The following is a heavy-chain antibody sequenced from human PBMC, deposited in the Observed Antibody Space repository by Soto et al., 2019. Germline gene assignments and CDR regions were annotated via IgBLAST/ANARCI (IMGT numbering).Heavy chain of an antibody. CDR3: ARDLGVTLFGVATTTDY. CDR2: ISAYNGNT. J-gene: IGHJ4*02. D-gene: IGHD3-3*01. CDR1: GYTFTSFG. Sequence: ASVKVSCKASGYTFTSFGISWVRQAPGQGLEWVGWISAYNGNTNYAQKLQGRVTMTTDTSTSTAYMELRSLRSDDTAFYYCARDLGVTLFGVATTTDYWGQGTLVTVYS. V-gene: IGHV1-18*01.